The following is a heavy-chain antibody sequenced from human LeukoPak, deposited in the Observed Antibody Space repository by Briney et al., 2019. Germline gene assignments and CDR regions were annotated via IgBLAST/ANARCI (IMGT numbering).Heavy chain of an antibody. Sequence: ASVKVSCKASGYTFTSYDINWVRQATGQGLEWMGWITAYNSNTNYAQKLQGRVTMTTDTSTSTAYMELRSLRSDDTAVYYCARYIVVVPAALDYWGQGTLVTVSS. CDR1: GYTFTSYD. V-gene: IGHV1-18*01. J-gene: IGHJ4*02. D-gene: IGHD2-2*01. CDR2: ITAYNSNT. CDR3: ARYIVVVPAALDY.